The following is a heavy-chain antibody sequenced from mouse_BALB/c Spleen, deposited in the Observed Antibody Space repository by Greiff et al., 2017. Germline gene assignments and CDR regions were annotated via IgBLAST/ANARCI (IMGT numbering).Heavy chain of an antibody. Sequence: VQLQQSGPGLVQPSQSLSITCTVSGFSFTGYGVHWVRQTPGKGLEWLGVIWSGGSTADNAAFITRLSISKYNSKSQVYFKMNSLQANDTAMYYCARNWRGDGIYDIDYWGQGTALTVSS. CDR2: IWSGGST. D-gene: IGHD2-12*01. CDR3: ARNWRGDGIYDIDY. V-gene: IGHV2-2*02. CDR1: GFSFTGYG. J-gene: IGHJ2*01.